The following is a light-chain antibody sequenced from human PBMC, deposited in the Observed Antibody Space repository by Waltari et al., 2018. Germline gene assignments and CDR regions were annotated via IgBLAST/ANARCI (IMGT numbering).Light chain of an antibody. CDR2: KGS. CDR3: SIYMGSGIWV. CDR1: SGSLSTTSS. Sequence: QTVVTQDPSLSVSPGGTVTLTCVLTSGSLSTTSSATWYQQTPGQPPRTLVYKGSSRSSGVPDRFSGSILGNKAALTITGAQADDESNYYCSIYMGSGIWVFGGGTKLTVL. V-gene: IGLV8-61*01. J-gene: IGLJ3*02.